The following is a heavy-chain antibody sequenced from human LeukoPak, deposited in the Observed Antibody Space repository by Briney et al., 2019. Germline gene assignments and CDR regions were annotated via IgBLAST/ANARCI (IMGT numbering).Heavy chain of an antibody. J-gene: IGHJ4*02. D-gene: IGHD2-15*01. CDR3: AKDLTGFCSGGSCYNFDY. V-gene: IGHV3-30*18. Sequence: GGSLRLSCAASGFTFSSYGMHWVRQAPGKGLEWVAVISYDGSNKYYADSVKGRFTISRDNSKNTLYLQMNSLRAEDTAVYYCAKDLTGFCSGGSCYNFDYWGQGTLVTVSS. CDR1: GFTFSSYG. CDR2: ISYDGSNK.